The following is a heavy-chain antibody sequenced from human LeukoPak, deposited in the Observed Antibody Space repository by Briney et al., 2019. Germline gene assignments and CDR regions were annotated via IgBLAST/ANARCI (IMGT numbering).Heavy chain of an antibody. CDR1: GFTFSNYA. J-gene: IGHJ4*02. D-gene: IGHD5-12*01. CDR3: ARWIESYYYFDY. CDR2: ISGSRGST. V-gene: IGHV3-23*01. Sequence: GGSLRLSCAASGFTFSNYAMSRVRQAPGKGLEWVSVISGSRGSTYYIDSVKGRFTISRDNSKNTLYLQMNSLRVEDTAVYYCARWIESYYYFDYWGQGTLVTVSS.